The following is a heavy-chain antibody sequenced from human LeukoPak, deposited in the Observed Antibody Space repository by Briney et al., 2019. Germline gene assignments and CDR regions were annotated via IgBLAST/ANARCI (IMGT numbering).Heavy chain of an antibody. Sequence: GASVKVSCKASGYTFTGYYMHWVRQAPGQGLEWMGWIDPNSGGTNYAQKFQGRVTMTRDTSISTAYMELSRLRSDDTAVYYCARDAPVVPAAMSTYYYYGMDVRGQGTTVTVSS. J-gene: IGHJ6*02. CDR1: GYTFTGYY. D-gene: IGHD2-2*01. CDR3: ARDAPVVPAAMSTYYYYGMDV. CDR2: IDPNSGGT. V-gene: IGHV1-2*02.